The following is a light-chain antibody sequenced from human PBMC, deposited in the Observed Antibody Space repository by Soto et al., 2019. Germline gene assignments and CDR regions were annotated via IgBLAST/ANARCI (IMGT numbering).Light chain of an antibody. CDR1: QTVRTY. V-gene: IGKV1-39*01. CDR2: AAX. CDR3: QQSYNTPVT. J-gene: IGKJ5*01. Sequence: IQMTQSPASLSASVEDRVTITCRASQTVRTYLNWYQQKPGKXXXLXXXAAXXLQSGVPSRFSGSGSGTDFTLTITSLRPEDFATYWCQQSYNTPVTFGQGTRLEIK.